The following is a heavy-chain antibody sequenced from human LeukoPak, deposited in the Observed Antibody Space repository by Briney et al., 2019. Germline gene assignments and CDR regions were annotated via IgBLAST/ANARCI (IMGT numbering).Heavy chain of an antibody. CDR2: ISSSSSYI. CDR1: GFTFSSYS. J-gene: IGHJ4*02. V-gene: IGHV3-21*01. CDR3: AREGGYCSGGSCRFFDY. Sequence: GGSLRLSCAASGFTFSSYSMNWVRQAPGKGLEWVSPISSSSSYIYYADSVKGRFTISRDNAKNSLYLQMNSLRAEDTAVYYCAREGGYCSGGSCRFFDYWGQGTLVTVSS. D-gene: IGHD2-15*01.